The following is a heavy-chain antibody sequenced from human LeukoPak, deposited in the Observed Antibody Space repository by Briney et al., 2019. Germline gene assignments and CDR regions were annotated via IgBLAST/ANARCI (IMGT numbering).Heavy chain of an antibody. CDR3: ARGGGWYQYVDY. CDR1: GGSFSGYY. V-gene: IGHV4-59*01. Sequence: SETLSLTCAVYGGSFSGYYWSWIRQPPGKGLEWIGYIYYSGSTNYNPSLKSRVTISVDTSKNQFSLKLSSVTAADTAVYYCARGGGWYQYVDYWGQGTLVTVSS. CDR2: IYYSGST. J-gene: IGHJ4*02. D-gene: IGHD6-19*01.